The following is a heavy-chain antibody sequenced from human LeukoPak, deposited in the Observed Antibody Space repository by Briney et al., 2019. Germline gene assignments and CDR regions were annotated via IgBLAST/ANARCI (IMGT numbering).Heavy chain of an antibody. D-gene: IGHD2-21*02. J-gene: IGHJ3*02. CDR3: ARDGHIVVVTADDAFDI. CDR2: IATYNGKT. CDR1: GYTFDIYG. Sequence: ASVKVSCKASGYTFDIYGITWVRQAPGQGLEWMGWIATYNGKTDYAQNLQGRVTMTTDLSTSTAYMELRSLRSDDTAVYYCARDGHIVVVTADDAFDIWGQGTMVTVSS. V-gene: IGHV1-18*01.